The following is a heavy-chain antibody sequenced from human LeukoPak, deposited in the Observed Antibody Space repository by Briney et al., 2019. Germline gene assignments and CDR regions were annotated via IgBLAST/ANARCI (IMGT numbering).Heavy chain of an antibody. D-gene: IGHD3-3*01. J-gene: IGHJ4*02. Sequence: GGSLRLSCAASGFIFSTFGMHWVRQAPGKGLEWVAFIRYDEDNKYYADSVKSRFTISRDNAKNSLYLQMNSLRAEDTAVYYCARSYYDFWSGYPIDYWGQGTLVTVSS. CDR2: IRYDEDNK. CDR1: GFIFSTFG. V-gene: IGHV3-30*02. CDR3: ARSYYDFWSGYPIDY.